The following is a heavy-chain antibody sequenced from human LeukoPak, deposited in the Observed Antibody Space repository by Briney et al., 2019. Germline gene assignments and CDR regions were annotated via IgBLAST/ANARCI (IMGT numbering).Heavy chain of an antibody. CDR1: GFTFSSYA. V-gene: IGHV3-23*01. CDR2: ISGSGGST. Sequence: GGSLRLSCAASGFTFSSYAMSWVRQAPGKGLEWVSAISGSGGSTYYADSVKGRFTIFRDNSKNMLYLQMNSLRAEDTALYYCGKDILSYDYNQLPATTDSWGQGTLVTVSS. D-gene: IGHD5-18*01. CDR3: GKDILSYDYNQLPATTDS. J-gene: IGHJ5*01.